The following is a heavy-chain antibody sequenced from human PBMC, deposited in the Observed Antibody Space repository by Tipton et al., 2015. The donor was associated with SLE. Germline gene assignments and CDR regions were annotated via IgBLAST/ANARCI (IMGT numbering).Heavy chain of an antibody. CDR3: ARGSGGTYCDAFDI. CDR1: GGSISSNNW. D-gene: IGHD1-26*01. CDR2: ISHSGST. Sequence: TLSLTCAVSGGSISSNNWWSWVRQPPGKGLEWIGEISHSGSTKYNPSLKSRGTISVDKSNNQFSLRLSSATAADTAVYYCARGSGGTYCDAFDIWGQGTLVTVSS. V-gene: IGHV4-4*02. J-gene: IGHJ3*02.